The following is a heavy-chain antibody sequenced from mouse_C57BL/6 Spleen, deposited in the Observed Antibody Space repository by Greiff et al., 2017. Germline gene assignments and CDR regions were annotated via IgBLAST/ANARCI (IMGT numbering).Heavy chain of an antibody. J-gene: IGHJ4*01. Sequence: VQLQESGPELVKPGASVKISCKASGYAFSSSWMNWVKQRPGKGLEWIGRIYPGDGDTNYNGKFKGKATLTADKSSSTAYMQLSILTSEDSAVYFCASPYSNYDYAMDYWGQGTSVTVSS. D-gene: IGHD2-5*01. V-gene: IGHV1-82*01. CDR3: ASPYSNYDYAMDY. CDR2: IYPGDGDT. CDR1: GYAFSSSW.